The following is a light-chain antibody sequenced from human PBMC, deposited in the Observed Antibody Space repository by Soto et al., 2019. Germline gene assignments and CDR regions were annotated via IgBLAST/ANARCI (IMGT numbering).Light chain of an antibody. V-gene: IGLV3-21*02. CDR2: DDR. CDR3: QVWHSTSVRV. CDR1: NIGAKG. Sequence: SYELTQPPSVSVAPGQTASITYGGNNIGAKGVHWYQQKNPGQAPVLVVFDDRARPSAIPERFSGSNSGNTATLTISRVEAGDEADYYCQVWHSTSVRVFGGGTKLTVL. J-gene: IGLJ2*01.